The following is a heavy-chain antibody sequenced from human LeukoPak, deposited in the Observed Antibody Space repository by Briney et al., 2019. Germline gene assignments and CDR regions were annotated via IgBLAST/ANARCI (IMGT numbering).Heavy chain of an antibody. CDR1: GFTFSDYY. CDR3: AREGGTNWFDP. CDR2: IRSSGSST. D-gene: IGHD2-8*01. Sequence: PGGSLRLSCAASGFTFSDYYMSWIRQAPGKGLEWVSYIRSSGSSTDYADSVKGRFTNSRDNAKNSLYLQMNSLRAEDTAVYYCAREGGTNWFDPWGQGTLVTVSS. J-gene: IGHJ5*02. V-gene: IGHV3-11*06.